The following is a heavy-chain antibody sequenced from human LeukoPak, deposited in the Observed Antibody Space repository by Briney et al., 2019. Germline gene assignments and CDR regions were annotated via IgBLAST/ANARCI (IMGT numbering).Heavy chain of an antibody. CDR3: ARERARRIDY. J-gene: IGHJ4*02. CDR1: GGSISSYY. CDR2: IYYSGST. V-gene: IGHV4-59*01. D-gene: IGHD1-14*01. Sequence: SETLPLTCTVSGGSISSYYWSWIRQPPGKGLEWIGYIYYSGSTNYNPSLKSRVTISVDTSKNQFSLKLSSVTAADTAVYYCARERARRIDYWGQGTLVTVSS.